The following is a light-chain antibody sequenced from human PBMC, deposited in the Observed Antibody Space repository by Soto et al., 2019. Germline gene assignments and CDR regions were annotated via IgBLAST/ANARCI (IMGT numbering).Light chain of an antibody. J-gene: IGKJ1*01. V-gene: IGKV3-20*01. CDR1: QSVSSSY. CDR3: QQYGSTPRT. CDR2: DAS. Sequence: EIVLTQSPGTLSLSPGERATLSCRASQSVSSSYLAWYQQKPGQAPRLLIYDASRRATGIPDRFSGSGSGTDFTLTISRLEPEDFEVYYCQQYGSTPRTFGQGTKVDIK.